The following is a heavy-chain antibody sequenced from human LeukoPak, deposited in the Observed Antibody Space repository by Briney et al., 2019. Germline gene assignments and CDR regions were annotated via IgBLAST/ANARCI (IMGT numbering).Heavy chain of an antibody. CDR1: GGSFSSYY. CDR3: ARAVTGKYYFDY. Sequence: SETLSLTCAVYGGSFSSYYWSWIRQPPGKGLEWIGYIYCSGSTNYNPSLKSRVTISVDTSKNQFSLKLSSVTAADTAVYYCARAVTGKYYFDYWGQGTLVTVSS. CDR2: IYCSGST. J-gene: IGHJ4*02. D-gene: IGHD4-11*01. V-gene: IGHV4-59*01.